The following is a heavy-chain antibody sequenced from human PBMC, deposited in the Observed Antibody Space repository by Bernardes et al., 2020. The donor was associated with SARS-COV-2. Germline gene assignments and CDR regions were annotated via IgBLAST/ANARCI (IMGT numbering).Heavy chain of an antibody. V-gene: IGHV3-21*01. D-gene: IGHD4-17*01. CDR3: ARILRDNGFGSGYYDL. J-gene: IGHJ2*01. CDR1: GFTFSSYA. CDR2: ITTRSNYI. Sequence: GGSLRLSCEASGFTFSSYAMNWVRQAPGKGLQRVSSITTRSNYIQYTDSVEGRFTISRDNAKNSLYLEMTSLRAEDTAIYYCARILRDNGFGSGYYDLWGRGTLVTVSS.